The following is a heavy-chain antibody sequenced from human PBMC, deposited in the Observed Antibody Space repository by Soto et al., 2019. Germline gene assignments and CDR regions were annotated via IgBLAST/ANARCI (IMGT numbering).Heavy chain of an antibody. CDR1: GGSFSGYY. D-gene: IGHD3-10*01. CDR3: ARWLLWFGDRMEALDI. Sequence: SETLSLTCAVYGGSFSGYYWSWIRQPPGKGLEWIGEINHSGSTNYNPSLKSRVTISVDTSKNQFSLKLSSVTAADTAVYYCARWLLWFGDRMEALDIWGQGTMVTVSS. V-gene: IGHV4-34*01. CDR2: INHSGST. J-gene: IGHJ3*02.